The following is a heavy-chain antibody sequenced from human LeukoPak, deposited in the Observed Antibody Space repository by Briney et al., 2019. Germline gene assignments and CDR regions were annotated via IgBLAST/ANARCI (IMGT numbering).Heavy chain of an antibody. J-gene: IGHJ6*03. CDR2: IYSYGST. Sequence: GGPLRLSCAASGFTFSIYAMSWVRQAPGKGLEGVSVIYSYGSTYYADSVKGRFTISRDNSKNTLYLQMNSLRVEDTAVYYCARLGGKQLVRYYQYYMDVWGKGTTVTVSS. V-gene: IGHV3-66*02. CDR1: GFTFSIYA. CDR3: ARLGGKQLVRYYQYYMDV. D-gene: IGHD6-6*01.